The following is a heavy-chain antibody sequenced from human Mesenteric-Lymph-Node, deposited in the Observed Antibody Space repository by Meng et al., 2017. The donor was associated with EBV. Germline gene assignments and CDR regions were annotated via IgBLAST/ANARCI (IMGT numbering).Heavy chain of an antibody. D-gene: IGHD5-12*01. J-gene: IGHJ4*02. Sequence: QVQLVQSGAEVKRPGASVKVSCNASGYTFTGYGISWVRQAPGQGLDWMGWISGHNGNTNYAQKFQGRVTLTTDTSTSTAYMELRSLRSDDTAVYYCVRDGDGIVPSINFDYWGQGTLVTVSS. CDR2: ISGHNGNT. CDR1: GYTFTGYG. V-gene: IGHV1-18*01. CDR3: VRDGDGIVPSINFDY.